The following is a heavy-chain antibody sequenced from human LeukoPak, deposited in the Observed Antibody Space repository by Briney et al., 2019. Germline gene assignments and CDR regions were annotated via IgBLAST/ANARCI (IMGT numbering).Heavy chain of an antibody. Sequence: SQTLSLTCAVSGGSISSGGYSWSWIRQPPGKGLEWIGYIYHSGSTYYNPSLKSRVTISVDTSKNQFSLKLSSVTAADTAVYYCAGEGYQLLHSDDAFDIWGQGTMVTVSS. V-gene: IGHV4-30-2*01. CDR1: GGSISSGGYS. CDR3: AGEGYQLLHSDDAFDI. CDR2: IYHSGST. D-gene: IGHD2-2*01. J-gene: IGHJ3*02.